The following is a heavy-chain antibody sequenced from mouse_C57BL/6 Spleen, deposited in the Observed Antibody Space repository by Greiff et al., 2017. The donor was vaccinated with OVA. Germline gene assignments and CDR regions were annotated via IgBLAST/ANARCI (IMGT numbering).Heavy chain of an antibody. CDR3: TTRDYDGFAY. CDR1: GFNIKDDY. V-gene: IGHV14-4*01. J-gene: IGHJ3*01. D-gene: IGHD2-4*01. Sequence: EVQLQQSGAELVRPGASVKLSCTASGFNIKDDYMHWVKQRPEQGLEWIGWIDPENGDTEDASKFQGKATITADTSSNTAYLQLSSLTSEDTAVDYCTTRDYDGFAYWGQGTLVTVSA. CDR2: IDPENGDT.